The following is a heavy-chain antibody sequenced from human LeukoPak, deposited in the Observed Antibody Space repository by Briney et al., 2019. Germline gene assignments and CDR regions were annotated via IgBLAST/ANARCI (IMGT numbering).Heavy chain of an antibody. CDR3: ARDNSGWKFFDY. D-gene: IGHD6-19*01. J-gene: IGHJ4*02. CDR1: GGSISSYY. V-gene: IGHV4-59*01. CDR2: IYYSGST. Sequence: SETLSLTCIVSGGSISSYYWSWIRQPPGKGLEWIGYIYYSGSTNYKPSLKSRVTISIDTSKNQFSLKLSSVTAADTAVYFCARDNSGWKFFDYWGQGTLVIVSS.